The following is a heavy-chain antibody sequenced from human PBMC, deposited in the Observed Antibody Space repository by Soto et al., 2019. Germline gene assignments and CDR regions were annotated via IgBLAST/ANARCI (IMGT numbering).Heavy chain of an antibody. D-gene: IGHD7-27*01. CDR3: ARANWYFDY. J-gene: IGHJ4*02. Sequence: SETLSITCTVSGGSINNHYWSWIRQPPGKGLEWIGYIDYTGATNYSPSLASRVTISVDTSKNQFSLKLTSLTAADTAIYYCARANWYFDYWGQGTLVTVSS. CDR2: IDYTGAT. CDR1: GGSINNHY. V-gene: IGHV4-59*11.